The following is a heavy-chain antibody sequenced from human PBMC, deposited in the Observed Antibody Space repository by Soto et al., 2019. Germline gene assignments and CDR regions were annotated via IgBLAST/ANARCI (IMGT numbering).Heavy chain of an antibody. CDR2: IYYSGST. CDR1: GDSISSYY. V-gene: IGHV4-59*01. D-gene: IGHD3-22*01. J-gene: IGHJ3*02. CDR3: ARTYDNSGPNSWGYGFDI. Sequence: SETLSLTCTVSGDSISSYYWSWIRQPPGKGLEWIAYIYYSGSTNYNPSLKSRVTISVDTSKNQFSLKLSSVTAADTAVYYCARTYDNSGPNSWGYGFDICGQVTMVT.